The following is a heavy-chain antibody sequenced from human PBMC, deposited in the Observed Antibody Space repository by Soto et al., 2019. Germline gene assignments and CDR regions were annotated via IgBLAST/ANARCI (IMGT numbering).Heavy chain of an antibody. CDR1: GGSISSYY. Sequence: PSETLSLTCTVSGGSISSYYWSWIRQPPGKGLEWIGYIYYSGSTNYNPSLKSRVTISVDTSKNQFSLKLSSVTAADTAVYYCARGHYDFWSDPKRGLNWFDPWGQGTLVTVSS. J-gene: IGHJ5*02. D-gene: IGHD3-3*01. CDR3: ARGHYDFWSDPKRGLNWFDP. CDR2: IYYSGST. V-gene: IGHV4-59*01.